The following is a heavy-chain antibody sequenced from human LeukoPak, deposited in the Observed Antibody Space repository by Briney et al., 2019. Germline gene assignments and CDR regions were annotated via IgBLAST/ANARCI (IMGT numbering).Heavy chain of an antibody. CDR2: IQTTGST. J-gene: IGHJ3*02. V-gene: IGHV4-4*07. Sequence: SETLSLTCTVSGGSISSFYWSWIRQPAGNVLEYIGRIQTTGSTNYNPSLKTRVTMSADTSKNQFSLKLNSVTAADTAVYYCARDYAFDIWGQGTMVTVSS. CDR1: GGSISSFY. CDR3: ARDYAFDI.